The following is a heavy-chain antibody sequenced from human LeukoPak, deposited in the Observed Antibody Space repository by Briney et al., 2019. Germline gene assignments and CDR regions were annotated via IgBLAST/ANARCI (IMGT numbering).Heavy chain of an antibody. CDR1: GYTLTGYY. Sequence: GASVKVSCKSSGYTLTGYYVHWVRQPPGQGREWMGWIHPNRGGTNYAQKFQGGVTMTRDTSISTAYMELSRLRSDDTAVYYCARDGHSSGWYAKYNWFDPWGQGTLVTVSS. J-gene: IGHJ5*02. CDR2: IHPNRGGT. D-gene: IGHD6-19*01. CDR3: ARDGHSSGWYAKYNWFDP. V-gene: IGHV1-2*02.